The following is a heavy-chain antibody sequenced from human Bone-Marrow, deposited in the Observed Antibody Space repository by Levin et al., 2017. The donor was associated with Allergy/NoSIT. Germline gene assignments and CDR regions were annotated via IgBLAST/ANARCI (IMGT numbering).Heavy chain of an antibody. V-gene: IGHV3-21*06. CDR2: ISGGSSRI. J-gene: IGHJ6*02. CDR1: GLSFSNYD. Sequence: GGSLRLSCAASGLSFSNYDMNWVRQAPGKGLEWVSSISGGSSRIYYADSVKGRFTISRDNAKNSLYLQMNSLRVEDTAVYYCASWAMFYYDGSDFDYFYYGMDVWGQGTAVTVSS. D-gene: IGHD3-16*01. CDR3: ASWAMFYYDGSDFDYFYYGMDV.